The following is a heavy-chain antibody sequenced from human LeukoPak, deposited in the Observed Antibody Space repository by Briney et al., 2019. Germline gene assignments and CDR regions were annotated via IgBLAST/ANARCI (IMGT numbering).Heavy chain of an antibody. CDR1: GYTFTGYY. Sequence: GASVKVSCKASGYTFTGYYMHWVRQAPGQGLEWMGWINPNSGGTNYAQKLQGRVTMTTDTSTSTAYMELRSLRSDDTAVYYCARDVYQFRVNRADWYFDLWGRGTLVTVSS. CDR3: ARDVYQFRVNRADWYFDL. J-gene: IGHJ2*01. D-gene: IGHD6-19*01. V-gene: IGHV1-2*02. CDR2: INPNSGGT.